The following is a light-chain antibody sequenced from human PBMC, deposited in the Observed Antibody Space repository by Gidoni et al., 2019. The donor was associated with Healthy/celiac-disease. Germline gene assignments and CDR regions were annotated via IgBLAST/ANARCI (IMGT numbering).Light chain of an antibody. CDR1: SSNIGSNY. J-gene: IGLJ3*02. CDR2: RNN. CDR3: AAWDDSLSGRV. V-gene: IGLV1-47*01. Sequence: QSVLTPPPSASGTPGQRVTISCSGSSSNIGSNYVYWYQQLPGTAPKLLIYRNNQRPSGVPDRFSGSKSGTSASLAISGIRSEDEADYYCAAWDDSLSGRVFGGGTKLTVL.